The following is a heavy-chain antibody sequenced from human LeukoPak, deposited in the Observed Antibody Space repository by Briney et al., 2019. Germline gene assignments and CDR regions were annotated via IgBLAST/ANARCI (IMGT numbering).Heavy chain of an antibody. J-gene: IGHJ4*02. Sequence: PSETLSLTCTVSGGSISSSSYYWGWIRQPPGKGLEWIGSMYSSGSTYYNPSLKSRVTISVDTSKNQFSLKLSSVTAADTAVYYCARGVGAIDYWGQGTLVTVSS. CDR1: GGSISSSSYY. V-gene: IGHV4-39*07. D-gene: IGHD1-26*01. CDR2: MYSSGST. CDR3: ARGVGAIDY.